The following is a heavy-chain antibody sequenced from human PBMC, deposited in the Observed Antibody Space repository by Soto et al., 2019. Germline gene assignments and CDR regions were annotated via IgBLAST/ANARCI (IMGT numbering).Heavy chain of an antibody. CDR1: GFILSTYG. CDR3: ARDYGPRNWYNRFQP. CDR2: ISHDGNAQ. J-gene: IGHJ5*02. Sequence: GGSLRLSCAASGFILSTYGMHWVRQAPGKGLEWVAMISHDGNAQYYVDSVKGRFSVSRDTSKNTLHLHMNSLRSEDTGLYYCARDYGPRNWYNRFQPWGQGTLVPV. D-gene: IGHD4-17*01. V-gene: IGHV3-30*03.